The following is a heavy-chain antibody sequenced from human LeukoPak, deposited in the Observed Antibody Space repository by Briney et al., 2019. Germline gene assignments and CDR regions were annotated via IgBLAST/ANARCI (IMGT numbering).Heavy chain of an antibody. J-gene: IGHJ6*03. Sequence: PGGSLRLSCAVSGFTFSNYAMSWVRQAPGKGLEWVSSISGSGDNIYYADSVKGRFTISRDNSKNTLFLQMNSLRHGDTAVYYCAKKSGSDSYVYYYMDVWGKGTTVTVSS. CDR1: GFTFSNYA. V-gene: IGHV3-23*01. CDR2: ISGSGDNI. CDR3: AKKSGSDSYVYYYMDV. D-gene: IGHD3-3*01.